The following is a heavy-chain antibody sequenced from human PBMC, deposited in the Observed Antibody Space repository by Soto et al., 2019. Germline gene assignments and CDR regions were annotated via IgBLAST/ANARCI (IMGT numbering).Heavy chain of an antibody. Sequence: PGGSLRLSCAASGFTFSSYGIHCVRHAPCKWLEWVAVISYDGSNKYYADSVKGRFTISRDNSKNTLYLQMNSLRAEDTAVYYCANLAMGSGSSIRDYYYYGMDVWGQGTTVTVSS. CDR3: ANLAMGSGSSIRDYYYYGMDV. J-gene: IGHJ6*02. CDR2: ISYDGSNK. D-gene: IGHD3-10*01. CDR1: GFTFSSYG. V-gene: IGHV3-30*18.